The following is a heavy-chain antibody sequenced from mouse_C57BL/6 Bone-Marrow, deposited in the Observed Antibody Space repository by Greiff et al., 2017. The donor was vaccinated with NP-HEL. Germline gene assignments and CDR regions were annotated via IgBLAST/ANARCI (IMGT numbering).Heavy chain of an antibody. V-gene: IGHV1-69*01. CDR2: IDPSDSYT. J-gene: IGHJ3*01. D-gene: IGHD2-4*01. CDR1: GYTFTSYW. CDR3: AREGYDYASY. Sequence: QVHVKQPGAELVMPGASVKLSCKASGYTFTSYWMHWVKQRPGQGLEWIGEIDPSDSYTNYNQKFKGKSTLTVDKSSSTAYMQLSSLTSEDSAVYYCAREGYDYASYWGQGTLVTVSA.